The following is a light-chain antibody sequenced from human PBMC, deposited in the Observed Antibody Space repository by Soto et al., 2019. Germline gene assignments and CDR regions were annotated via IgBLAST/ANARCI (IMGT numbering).Light chain of an antibody. V-gene: IGKV1-33*01. J-gene: IGKJ5*01. CDR1: QDISNY. Sequence: DIRMIQSPSSLSASVGDRVTITCQASQDISNYLNWYQQKPGKAPKLLIYDASNLETGVPSRFSGSGSGTDFTFTISSLQPEDIATYYCQQYDNLPITFGQGTRLEIK. CDR2: DAS. CDR3: QQYDNLPIT.